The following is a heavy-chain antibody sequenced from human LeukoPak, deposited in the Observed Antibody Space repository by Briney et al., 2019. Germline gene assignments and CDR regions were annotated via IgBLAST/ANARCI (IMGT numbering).Heavy chain of an antibody. V-gene: IGHV4-34*01. CDR2: INHSGST. CDR1: GGSFSGYY. D-gene: IGHD6-13*01. Sequence: SETLSLTCAVYGGSFSGYYWSWIRQPPGKGLEWIGEINHSGSTNYNPSLKSRVTISVDTSKNQSSLKLSSVTAADTAVYYCARGRSSSWFPFDYWGQGTLVTVSS. J-gene: IGHJ4*02. CDR3: ARGRSSSWFPFDY.